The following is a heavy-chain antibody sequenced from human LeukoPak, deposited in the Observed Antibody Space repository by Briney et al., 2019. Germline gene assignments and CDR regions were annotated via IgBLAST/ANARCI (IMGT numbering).Heavy chain of an antibody. D-gene: IGHD2-15*01. CDR3: ASEGYCSGGSCHPDDAFDI. J-gene: IGHJ3*02. Sequence: GGSLRLSCAAPGFTFSSYETNWGRQAPGEGLEWGSHVSGSGSDRYYADSVKGRFAISRDNAKNTLYLQMNSLRAEDTAVYYCASEGYCSGGSCHPDDAFDIWGQGTMVTVPS. V-gene: IGHV3-48*03. CDR2: VSGSGSDR. CDR1: GFTFSSYE.